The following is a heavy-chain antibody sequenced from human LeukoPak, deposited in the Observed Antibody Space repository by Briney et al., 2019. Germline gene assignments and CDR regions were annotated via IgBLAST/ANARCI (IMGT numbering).Heavy chain of an antibody. Sequence: GGSLRLSCAASGFTFSNYAMSWVRQAPGKGLEWVSGISGSGGSTYYADSVKGRFTISRDNSKNTPYLQMTSLRAEDTAMYYCAKARGEQNGGSNYWGQGTPVTVSS. CDR3: AKARGEQNGGSNY. CDR2: ISGSGGST. D-gene: IGHD2-15*01. J-gene: IGHJ4*02. V-gene: IGHV3-23*01. CDR1: GFTFSNYA.